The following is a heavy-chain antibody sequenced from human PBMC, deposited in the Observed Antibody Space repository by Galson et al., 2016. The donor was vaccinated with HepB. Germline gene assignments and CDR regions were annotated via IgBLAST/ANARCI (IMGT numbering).Heavy chain of an antibody. V-gene: IGHV3-11*01. CDR2: ISSSGRPI. Sequence: SLRLSCAASGFRFSDYYMSWIRQAPGKGLEWLSYISSSGRPINYADSVKGRFTVSRDNAKNSLYLQMNNLRGEDTAVYYCARMIPLYSSGWCVRGDGWFDPGGQGTLVTVSS. CDR1: GFRFSDYY. D-gene: IGHD6-19*01. CDR3: ARMIPLYSSGWCVRGDGWFDP. J-gene: IGHJ5*02.